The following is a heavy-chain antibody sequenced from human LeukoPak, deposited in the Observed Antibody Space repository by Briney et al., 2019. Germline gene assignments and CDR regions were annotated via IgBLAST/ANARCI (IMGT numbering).Heavy chain of an antibody. CDR2: IDPSDSYT. D-gene: IGHD5-12*01. V-gene: IGHV5-10-1*01. J-gene: IGHJ3*02. CDR3: AREGIVATMEALDI. CDR1: VYSFTSYW. Sequence: GASLRISCKGAVYSFTSYWISWVRQMPGKGLEWMGRIDPSDSYTNYSPYFQGHVTISADKYISTPYLQWSSLKASDTAMYYCAREGIVATMEALDIWGQGTMVTVSS.